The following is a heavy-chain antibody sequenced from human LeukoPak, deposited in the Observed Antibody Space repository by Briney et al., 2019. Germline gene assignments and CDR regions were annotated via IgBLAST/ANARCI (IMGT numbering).Heavy chain of an antibody. V-gene: IGHV3-7*01. CDR1: GFTFSSYR. J-gene: IGHJ5*02. D-gene: IGHD3-22*01. Sequence: PGGSLRLSCAASGFTFSSYRMSWVRQAPGKGLEWVANIKQDGSEKYYVDSVKGRFTISRDNAKNSLYLQMNSLRAEDTAVYYCARVTGYYDSSGYSPVNWFDPWGQGTLVTVSS. CDR2: IKQDGSEK. CDR3: ARVTGYYDSSGYSPVNWFDP.